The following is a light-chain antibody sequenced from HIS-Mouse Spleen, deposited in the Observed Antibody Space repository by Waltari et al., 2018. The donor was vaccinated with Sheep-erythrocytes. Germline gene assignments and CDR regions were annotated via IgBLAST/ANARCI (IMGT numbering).Light chain of an antibody. CDR1: SSDVGGYNS. CDR2: DVS. V-gene: IGLV2-11*01. CDR3: CSYAGSYNHV. Sequence: QSALTQPRSVSGSPGQSVTISCTGTSSDVGGYNSVSWYPQHPGKAPKLMIYDVSKRPSGVPDRFSGSKSGNTASLTISGLQAEDEADYYCCSYAGSYNHVFATGTKVTVL. J-gene: IGLJ1*01.